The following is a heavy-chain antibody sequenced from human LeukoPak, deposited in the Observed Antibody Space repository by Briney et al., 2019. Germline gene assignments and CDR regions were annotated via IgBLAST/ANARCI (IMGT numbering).Heavy chain of an antibody. CDR3: TRHLDYYDSSGYYYRDY. J-gene: IGHJ4*02. D-gene: IGHD3-22*01. V-gene: IGHV3-73*01. CDR1: RFTFSGSA. CDR2: IRSKANSYAT. Sequence: GGSLRLSCAASRFTFSGSAMHWVRQASGKGLEWVGRIRSKANSYATAYAASVKGRFTISRDDSKNTAYLQMNSLKTEDTAVYYCTRHLDYYDSSGYYYRDYWGQGTLVTVSS.